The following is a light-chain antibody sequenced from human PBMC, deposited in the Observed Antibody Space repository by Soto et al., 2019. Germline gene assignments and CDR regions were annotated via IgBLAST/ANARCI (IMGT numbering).Light chain of an antibody. Sequence: QSVLTQPTSASGSPGQSVTITCTGTSSDVGIYNYVSWYQQHPGKAPKLMIYDVNKRPSGVPDRFSGSKSGNTASLTVSGLQAEDEADYYCRSYAGSDTFVVFGGGTKVTVL. J-gene: IGLJ2*01. V-gene: IGLV2-8*01. CDR2: DVN. CDR3: RSYAGSDTFVV. CDR1: SSDVGIYNY.